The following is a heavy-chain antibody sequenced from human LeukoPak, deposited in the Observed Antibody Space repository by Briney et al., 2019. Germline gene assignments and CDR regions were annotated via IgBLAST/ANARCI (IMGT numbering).Heavy chain of an antibody. Sequence: GXXLRLSCAASGFTVSSNYMSWVRQAPGKGLEWVSVIYSGGSTYYSDSVKGRFTISRDNSKNTLYLQMNSLRAEDTAVYYCAREGSGSHDAFDIWGQGTMVTVSS. CDR2: IYSGGST. J-gene: IGHJ3*02. CDR1: GFTVSSNY. CDR3: AREGSGSHDAFDI. D-gene: IGHD3-10*01. V-gene: IGHV3-66*02.